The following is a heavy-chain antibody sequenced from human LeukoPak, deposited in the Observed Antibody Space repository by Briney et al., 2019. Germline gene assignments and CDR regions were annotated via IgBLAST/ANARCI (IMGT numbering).Heavy chain of an antibody. J-gene: IGHJ3*02. CDR2: IRDSGDIT. D-gene: IGHD1-26*01. V-gene: IGHV3-23*01. CDR1: GFTFSSYA. CDR3: AKDRRGGSYYAATLDI. Sequence: PGGSLRLACAASGFTFSSYAMSWVRQPPGKGLEWVSGIRDSGDITYYADSVKGRFTISRDNSKNTLYVQMTSLRVEDTAVYYCAKDRRGGSYYAATLDIWGQGTMVTVSS.